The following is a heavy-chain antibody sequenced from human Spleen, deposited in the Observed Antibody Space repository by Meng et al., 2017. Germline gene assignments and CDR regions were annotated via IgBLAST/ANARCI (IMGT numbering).Heavy chain of an antibody. CDR3: ARDSSRNDGGGCDY. CDR2: ISSSST. D-gene: IGHD1-1*01. J-gene: IGHJ4*02. Sequence: EVQLVESGGGLVKPGGSLRLSCAASGFTFSSYSMNWVRQAPGKGLEWVSSISSSSTYADSVKGRFTISRDNAKNSLYLQMNSLRAEDTAVYYCARDSSRNDGGGCDYWGQGTLVTVSS. CDR1: GFTFSSYS. V-gene: IGHV3-21*04.